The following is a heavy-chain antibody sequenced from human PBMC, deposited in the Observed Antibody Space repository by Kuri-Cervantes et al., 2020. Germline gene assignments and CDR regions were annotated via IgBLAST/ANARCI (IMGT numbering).Heavy chain of an antibody. CDR3: ARVGGYCSSTSCYTPYYYYYGMDV. J-gene: IGHJ6*02. V-gene: IGHV1-8*01. CDR1: GYTFTSYD. Sequence: ASVKVSCKASGYTFTSYDINWARQATGQGLEWMGWMNPNSGNTGYAQKFQGRVTITRNTSISTAYMELSSLRSEDTAVYYCARVGGYCSSTSCYTPYYYYYGMDVWGQGTTVTVSS. D-gene: IGHD2-2*02. CDR2: MNPNSGNT.